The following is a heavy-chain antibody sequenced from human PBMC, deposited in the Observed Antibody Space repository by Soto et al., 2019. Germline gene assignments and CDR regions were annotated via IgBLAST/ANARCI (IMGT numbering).Heavy chain of an antibody. CDR1: GFTFSSYS. D-gene: IGHD3-10*01. CDR3: GRSYYYGSGGGGVDV. Sequence: EVQLVESGGGLVQPGGSLRLSCAASGFTFSSYSMNWVRQAPGKGLEWVSYISSSSSTIYYADSVKGRFTISRDNAKNSLYLQMNSLRDGDTAVYYCGRSYYYGSGGGGVDVWGQGTTVTVSS. CDR2: ISSSSSTI. V-gene: IGHV3-48*02. J-gene: IGHJ6*02.